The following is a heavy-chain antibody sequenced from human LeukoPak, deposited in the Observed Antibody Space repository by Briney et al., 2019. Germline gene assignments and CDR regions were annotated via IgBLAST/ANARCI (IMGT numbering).Heavy chain of an antibody. D-gene: IGHD3-9*01. CDR2: IYYSGST. CDR1: GGSISSGGYY. V-gene: IGHV4-31*03. CDR3: ARRSLRYGSSLDY. J-gene: IGHJ4*02. Sequence: PSQTLSLTCTVSGGSISSGGYYWSWIRQHPGKGLEWIGYIYYSGSTYYNPSLKSRVTISVDTSKNQFSLKLNSVTAADTAVYYCARRSLRYGSSLDYWGQGTLVTVSS.